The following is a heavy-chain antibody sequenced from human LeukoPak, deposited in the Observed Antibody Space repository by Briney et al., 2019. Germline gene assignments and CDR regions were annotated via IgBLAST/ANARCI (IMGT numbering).Heavy chain of an antibody. Sequence: GGSLRLSCAASGFTFRSYTMNWVRQAPGKGLEWVSSISSSSRYIYYADSVKGRFTTSRDNAKNSLYLQMNSLRAEDTAVYYCARGRGYYDSSGYYYEMYYFDYWGQGTLVTVSS. J-gene: IGHJ4*02. CDR2: ISSSSRYI. V-gene: IGHV3-21*01. CDR3: ARGRGYYDSSGYYYEMYYFDY. CDR1: GFTFRSYT. D-gene: IGHD3-22*01.